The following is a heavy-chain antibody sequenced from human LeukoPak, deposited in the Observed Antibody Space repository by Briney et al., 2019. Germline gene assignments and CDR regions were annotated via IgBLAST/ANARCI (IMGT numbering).Heavy chain of an antibody. CDR1: GFTFSSYA. J-gene: IGHJ5*02. CDR3: ARDRIAVAGINWFDP. D-gene: IGHD6-19*01. V-gene: IGHV3-30*04. Sequence: PGGSLRLSCAASGFTFSSYAMHWVRQAPGKGLEWVAVISYDGSNKYYADSVKGRFTISRDNSKNTLYLQMNSLRAEDTAVYYCARDRIAVAGINWFDPWGQGTLVTVSS. CDR2: ISYDGSNK.